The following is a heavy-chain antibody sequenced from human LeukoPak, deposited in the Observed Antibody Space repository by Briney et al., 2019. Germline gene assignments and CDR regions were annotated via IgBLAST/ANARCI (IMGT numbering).Heavy chain of an antibody. D-gene: IGHD3-10*01. J-gene: IGHJ4*02. Sequence: GGSLRLSCTASGVIFSNGIMCRVRQAPGKGLEWVSTISVSGDTTYYGDSVKGRFTISRDNSKNTLFLQMNILRAEDTAIYYCANTRGVTTTVRDYWGQGTLVTVSS. CDR3: ANTRGVTTTVRDY. CDR1: GVIFSNGI. CDR2: ISVSGDTT. V-gene: IGHV3-23*01.